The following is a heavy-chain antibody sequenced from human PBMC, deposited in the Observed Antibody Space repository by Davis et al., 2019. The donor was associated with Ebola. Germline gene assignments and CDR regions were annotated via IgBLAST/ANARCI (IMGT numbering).Heavy chain of an antibody. CDR2: IRSGGNNR. CDR3: ARDRPLDFFFGDYYGMDV. Sequence: GGSLRLSCAASGFPFSSYGMHWVRQAPGKGLDWVAFIRSGGNNRFYADSVRGRFIISRDNPKNTLYLQMNSLRAEDTALYYCARDRPLDFFFGDYYGMDVWGQGTTVTVSS. V-gene: IGHV3-30*02. J-gene: IGHJ6*02. CDR1: GFPFSSYG. D-gene: IGHD3-16*01.